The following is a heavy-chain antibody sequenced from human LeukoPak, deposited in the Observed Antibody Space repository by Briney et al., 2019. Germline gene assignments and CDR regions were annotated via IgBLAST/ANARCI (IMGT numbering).Heavy chain of an antibody. D-gene: IGHD3-10*01. CDR3: ARLVLLGLGWFDP. CDR2: IYYSGST. Sequence: SETLSLTCAVYGGSFSGYYWSWIRQPPGKGLEWIGSIYYSGSTYYNPSLKSRVTISVDTSKNQFSLKLSSVTAADTAVYYCARLVLLGLGWFDPWGQGTLVTVSS. CDR1: GGSFSGYY. J-gene: IGHJ5*02. V-gene: IGHV4-34*01.